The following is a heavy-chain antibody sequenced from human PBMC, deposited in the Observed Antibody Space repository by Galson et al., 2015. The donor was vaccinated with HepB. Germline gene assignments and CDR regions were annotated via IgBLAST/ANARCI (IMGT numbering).Heavy chain of an antibody. CDR1: GYTSTTYG. CDR2: INTSNGNR. J-gene: IGHJ4*02. CDR3: ARDLDHSGSYYGWSF. D-gene: IGHD1-26*01. Sequence: SVKVSCKASGYTSTTYGISWVRQAPGQGLEWMGGINTSNGNRNFAHKVQGRVTMTADTSTNTAYMELRSLRSDDTAVYYCARDLDHSGSYYGWSFWGQGTLVTVSS. V-gene: IGHV1-18*01.